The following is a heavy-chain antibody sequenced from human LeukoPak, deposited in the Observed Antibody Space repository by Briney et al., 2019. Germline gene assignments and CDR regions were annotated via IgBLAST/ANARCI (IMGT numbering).Heavy chain of an antibody. Sequence: ASVKVSCKASGYTFNGYYMHWVRQAPGQGLEWMGWINPNSGGTNYAQKFQGRVTMTRDTSISTAYMELSRLRSDDTAVYYCARIGYCSSTSCYPGAFDIWGQGTMVTVSS. V-gene: IGHV1-2*02. CDR3: ARIGYCSSTSCYPGAFDI. CDR2: INPNSGGT. D-gene: IGHD2-2*01. J-gene: IGHJ3*02. CDR1: GYTFNGYY.